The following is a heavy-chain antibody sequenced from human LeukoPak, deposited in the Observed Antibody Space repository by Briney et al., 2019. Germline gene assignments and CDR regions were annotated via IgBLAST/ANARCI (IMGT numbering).Heavy chain of an antibody. D-gene: IGHD1-26*01. CDR2: IYYSGST. Sequence: SETLSLTCTVSGGSISSSSYYGGWIRQPPGKGLEWIGSIYYSGSTYYNPSLKSRVTISVDTSKNQFSLKLSSVTAADTAVYYCASSGSYRLAFDIWGQGTMVTVSS. CDR3: ASSGSYRLAFDI. V-gene: IGHV4-39*01. CDR1: GGSISSSSYY. J-gene: IGHJ3*02.